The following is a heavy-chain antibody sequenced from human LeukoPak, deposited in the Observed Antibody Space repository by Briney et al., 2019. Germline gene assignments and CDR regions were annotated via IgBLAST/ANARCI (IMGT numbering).Heavy chain of an antibody. CDR2: ISGSGGAT. J-gene: IGHJ4*02. D-gene: IGHD3-22*01. Sequence: PGGSLRLPCAASPFTFSNYAMTWVRQAPGKGLEWVSAISGSGGATYYADSVKGRFTISRDNSKNTLYLQMSSLRAEDTAVYFCAKEGGYYYDSSGYFAYWGQGTLVAVSS. CDR1: PFTFSNYA. CDR3: AKEGGYYYDSSGYFAY. V-gene: IGHV3-23*01.